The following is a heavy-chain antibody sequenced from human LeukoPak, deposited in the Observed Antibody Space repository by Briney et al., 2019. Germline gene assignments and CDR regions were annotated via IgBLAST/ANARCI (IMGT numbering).Heavy chain of an antibody. J-gene: IGHJ4*02. D-gene: IGHD2-15*01. CDR1: GGTFTIYA. CDR2: IIPIFGTA. Sequence: VASVKVSFTASGGTFTIYAISWVRQAPGQGLERMGGIIPIFGTANYAQKFQGRVTITAGQSTSTAYMELSSLRSEDTAVYYCARDVPSGYCSGGSCQSLDYWGQGTLVTVSS. V-gene: IGHV1-69*01. CDR3: ARDVPSGYCSGGSCQSLDY.